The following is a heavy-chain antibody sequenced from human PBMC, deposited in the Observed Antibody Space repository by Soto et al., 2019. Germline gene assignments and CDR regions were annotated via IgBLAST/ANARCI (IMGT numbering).Heavy chain of an antibody. J-gene: IGHJ4*02. V-gene: IGHV3-30*18. Sequence: QVQLVESGGGVVQPGTSLKLSCATSGFIFTSFGMHWLRQAPGKGLEWVAVISYDGIDENYADSVKGRFAISRDKSKSTVYLHMNTLLVEDTAVYYCEKDFREMATVATDVSWAQGTLVTVAS. CDR1: GFIFTSFG. CDR3: EKDFREMATVATDVS. CDR2: ISYDGIDE. D-gene: IGHD4-4*01.